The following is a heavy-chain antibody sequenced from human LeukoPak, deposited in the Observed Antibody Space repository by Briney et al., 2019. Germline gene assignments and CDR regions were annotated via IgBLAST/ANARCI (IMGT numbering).Heavy chain of an antibody. Sequence: PGTSLRLSCEASGFTFSTFPMHWVRQTPDKRLEWVAVISDDGRDTYYVDSVKGRFTISRDNSTNTLYLQMNSLSPEDTAVVYCARVGRVSIYPSYMDVWGKGTTVTVSS. V-gene: IGHV3-30*04. J-gene: IGHJ6*03. CDR3: ARVGRVSIYPSYMDV. CDR2: ISDDGRDT. CDR1: GFTFSTFP. D-gene: IGHD6-6*01.